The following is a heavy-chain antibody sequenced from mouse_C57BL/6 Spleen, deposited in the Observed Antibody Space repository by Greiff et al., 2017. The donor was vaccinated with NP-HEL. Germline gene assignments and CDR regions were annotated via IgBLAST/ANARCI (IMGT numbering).Heavy chain of an antibody. CDR1: GYTFTSYW. V-gene: IGHV1-69*01. CDR2: IDPSDSYT. CDR3: ARSGSYYGISSMDY. D-gene: IGHD1-1*01. Sequence: QVQLQQPGAELVMPGASVKLSCKASGYTFTSYWMHWVKQRPGQGLEWIGEIDPSDSYTNYNQKFKGKSTLTVDKSSSTAYMQLSSLTSEDSAVYYCARSGSYYGISSMDYWGQGTSVTVSS. J-gene: IGHJ4*01.